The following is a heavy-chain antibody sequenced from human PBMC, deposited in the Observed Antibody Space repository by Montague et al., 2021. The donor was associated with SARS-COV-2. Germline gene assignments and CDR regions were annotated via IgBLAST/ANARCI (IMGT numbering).Heavy chain of an antibody. J-gene: IGHJ4*02. CDR1: GDSDCVKGVG. V-gene: IGHV6-1*01. Sequence: CAISGDSDCVKGVGWRWVRHSPALDLEWQPGTHFRPKWNYDYAASVAGRVTVNPDTSKNQVSLELRSVPPEDTAVYYCSRIAFAVIPHRGQGTLVTVSS. D-gene: IGHD3-16*01. CDR2: THFRPKWNY. CDR3: SRIAFAVIPH.